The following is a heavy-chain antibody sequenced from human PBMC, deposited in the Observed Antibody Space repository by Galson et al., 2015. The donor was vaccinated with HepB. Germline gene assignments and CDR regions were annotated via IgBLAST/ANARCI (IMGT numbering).Heavy chain of an antibody. D-gene: IGHD3/OR15-3a*01. CDR1: GFTFSNAW. J-gene: IGHJ3*02. V-gene: IGHV3-15*01. CDR2: IKSKTDGGTT. CDR3: TTDLVWNHAFDI. Sequence: SLRLSCAASGFTFSNAWMSWVRQAPGKGLEWVGRIKSKTDGGTTDYAAPVKGRFTISRDDSKNTLYLQMNSLKTEDTAVYYCTTDLVWNHAFDIWGQGTMVTVSS.